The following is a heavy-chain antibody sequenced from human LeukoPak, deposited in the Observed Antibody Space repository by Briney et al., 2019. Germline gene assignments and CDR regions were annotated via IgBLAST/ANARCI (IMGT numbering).Heavy chain of an antibody. CDR3: ARDSSSFTIFGVVYLDAFDI. D-gene: IGHD3-3*01. CDR2: IYYSGST. Sequence: YPSETLSLTCTVSGGSISSGDYYWRWIRQPPGKGLEWIGYIYYSGSTNYNPSLKSRVTISVDTSKNQFSLKLSSVTAADTAVYYCARDSSSFTIFGVVYLDAFDIWGQGTMVTVSS. V-gene: IGHV4-61*08. J-gene: IGHJ3*02. CDR1: GGSISSGDYY.